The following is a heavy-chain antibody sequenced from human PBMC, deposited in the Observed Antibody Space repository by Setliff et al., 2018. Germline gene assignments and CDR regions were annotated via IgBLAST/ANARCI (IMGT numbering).Heavy chain of an antibody. CDR2: IYHSGRT. D-gene: IGHD3-10*01. CDR1: GYSISSGYY. CDR3: ARAWSIWFGELFPENWFDP. J-gene: IGHJ5*02. V-gene: IGHV4-38-2*02. Sequence: SETLSLTCTVSGYSISSGYYWGWSRQHPGKGLAWIGSIYHSGRTYDNPSLKSRVTISVDTSKNQFSLKLSSVTAADTAVYYCARAWSIWFGELFPENWFDPWGQGTLVTVSS.